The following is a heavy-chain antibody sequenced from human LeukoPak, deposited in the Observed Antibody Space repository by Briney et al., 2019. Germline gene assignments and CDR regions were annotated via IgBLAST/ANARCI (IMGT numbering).Heavy chain of an antibody. CDR1: GFTFSSYA. CDR3: AKDLGQQVVLNSDS. CDR2: ISAGGGST. Sequence: GGSLRLSCAASGFTFSSYAMTWVSQAPGKGLEWVSPISAGGGSTYYADSVKGRFTISRDNSKNTLYLQMNSLRAEDTAVYYCAKDLGQQVVLNSDSWGQGTLVTVSS. D-gene: IGHD6-13*01. V-gene: IGHV3-23*01. J-gene: IGHJ4*02.